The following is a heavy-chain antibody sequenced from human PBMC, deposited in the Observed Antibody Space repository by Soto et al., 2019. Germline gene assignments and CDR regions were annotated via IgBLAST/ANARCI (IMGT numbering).Heavy chain of an antibody. CDR1: GFTFSTYA. Sequence: GGSLRLSCAASGFTFSTYAMNWVRQAPGKGLEWVSAISGSGNSTFHADSVKGRFTISRDNSKNTLYLQMNSLRAEDTATYYCAKDPGSSWPDNWLDPWGQGTLVTVSS. CDR2: ISGSGNST. V-gene: IGHV3-23*01. J-gene: IGHJ5*02. D-gene: IGHD6-13*01. CDR3: AKDPGSSWPDNWLDP.